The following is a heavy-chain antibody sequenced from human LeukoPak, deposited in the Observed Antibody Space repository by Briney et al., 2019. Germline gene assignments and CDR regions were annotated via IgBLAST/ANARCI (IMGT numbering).Heavy chain of an antibody. V-gene: IGHV4-59*01. CDR2: TYYSGST. D-gene: IGHD5-12*01. J-gene: IGHJ4*02. CDR3: AREHVDIVDY. CDR1: GGSISSYY. Sequence: NPSETLSLTCTVSGGSISSYYWSWIRQPPGKGLEWIGYTYYSGSTNYNPSLKSRVTISVDTSKNQFSLKLSSVTAADTAVYYCAREHVDIVDYWGQGTLVTVSS.